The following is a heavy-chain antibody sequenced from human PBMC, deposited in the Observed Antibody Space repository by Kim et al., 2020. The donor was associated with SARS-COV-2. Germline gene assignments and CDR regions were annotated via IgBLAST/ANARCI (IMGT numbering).Heavy chain of an antibody. V-gene: IGHV1-8*01. D-gene: IGHD3-3*01. CDR2: MNPNSGNT. CDR1: GYTFTSYD. J-gene: IGHJ6*02. Sequence: ASVKVSCKASGYTFTSYDINWVRQATGQGLEWMGWMNPNSGNTGYAQKLQGRVTMTRNTSMSTAYMELSSLRSEDTAVYYCAWYYDFWSGYYLPYYDYYGMDVWGQGTTGTVSS. CDR3: AWYYDFWSGYYLPYYDYYGMDV.